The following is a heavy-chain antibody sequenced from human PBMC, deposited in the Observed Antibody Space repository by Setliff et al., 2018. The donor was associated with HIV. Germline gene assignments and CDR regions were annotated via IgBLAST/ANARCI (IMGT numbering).Heavy chain of an antibody. CDR3: SAFEM. CDR2: ISYDGGRK. J-gene: IGHJ3*02. Sequence: PGGSLRLSCVTSGFTFTKYGLHWVRQAPGKGLEWVAVISYDGGRKDYAESVNGRFTISRDDSKSTLYLQMNSLRVEDTAVYYCSAFEMWGQGTMVT. V-gene: IGHV3-33*08. CDR1: GFTFTKYG.